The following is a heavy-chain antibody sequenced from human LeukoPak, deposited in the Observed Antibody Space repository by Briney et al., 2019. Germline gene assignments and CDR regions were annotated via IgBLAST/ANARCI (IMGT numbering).Heavy chain of an antibody. CDR2: ISSDGRST. CDR3: ARDSDYGFDR. D-gene: IGHD4-17*01. V-gene: IGHV3-74*01. Sequence: GGSLRLSCAASGFTFNSYWMXWVRQPPGXXXXCVSRISSDGRSTSYADSVKGRXTISRDNAXNTLYLQMNSLRAEDTAVYYCARDSDYGFDRWGQGTLVTVSS. J-gene: IGHJ4*02. CDR1: GFTFNSYW.